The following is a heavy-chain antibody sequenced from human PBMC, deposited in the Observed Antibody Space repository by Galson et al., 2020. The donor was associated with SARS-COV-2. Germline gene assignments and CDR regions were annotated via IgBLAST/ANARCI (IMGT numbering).Heavy chain of an antibody. CDR2: ISRSGGST. J-gene: IGHJ6*03. D-gene: IGHD3-22*01. V-gene: IGHV3-23*01. Sequence: GEALKISCAASGFTSSNYAMSWVRQAPEKGREWISAISRSGGSTYHADSVKGRFTISRDNSKNTLYLQMNSLRAEDTAVYYCAKDAGSYYDSSGYYRYYYYMDVWGKGTTVSVAS. CDR1: GFTSSNYA. CDR3: AKDAGSYYDSSGYYRYYYYMDV.